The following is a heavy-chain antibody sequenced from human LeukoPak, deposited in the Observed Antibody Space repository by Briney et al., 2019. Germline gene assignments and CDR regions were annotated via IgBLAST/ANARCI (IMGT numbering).Heavy chain of an antibody. CDR2: INSDGSWT. Sequence: GGSLRLSCAASGNYWMHWVRQAPGMGLVWVSHINSDGSWTSYADSVKGRFTISKDNAKNTVYLHMNSLRAEDTAVYYCVSFYETYWGRGTLVTVSS. V-gene: IGHV3-74*01. D-gene: IGHD2/OR15-2a*01. J-gene: IGHJ4*02. CDR1: GNYW. CDR3: VSFYETY.